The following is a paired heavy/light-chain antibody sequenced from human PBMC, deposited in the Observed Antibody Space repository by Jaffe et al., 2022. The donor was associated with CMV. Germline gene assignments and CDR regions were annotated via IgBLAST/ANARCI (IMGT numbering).Light chain of an antibody. J-gene: IGKJ1*01. CDR1: QTISSW. Sequence: DIQMTQSPSTLSASVGDRVTITCRASQTISSWLAWYQQKPGKAPKFLIYKASSLESGVPSRFSGSGSGTEFTLTISSLQPDDCATYYCQQYDVFPWTFGQGTKVEIK. CDR3: QQYDVFPWT. CDR2: KAS. V-gene: IGKV1-5*03.
Heavy chain of an antibody. Sequence: QVQLQQWGAGLLKPSETLSLTCAAFGGSFSAYYWTWIRQSPGKGLEWIGEVNHSGGTLYNPSLKSRVTMSVDKSKNQFSLRLTSVTAADTAVYYCARAMIGDTFWQTGRYFDYWGQGTLLSVSS. V-gene: IGHV4-34*01. CDR3: ARAMIGDTFWQTGRYFDY. D-gene: IGHD3-22*01. CDR2: VNHSGGT. J-gene: IGHJ4*02. CDR1: GGSFSAYY.